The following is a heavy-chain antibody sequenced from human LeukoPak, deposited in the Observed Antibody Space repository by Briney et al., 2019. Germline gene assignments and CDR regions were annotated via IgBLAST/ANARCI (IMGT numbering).Heavy chain of an antibody. J-gene: IGHJ4*02. CDR3: ARLRWPRGGRSSFDY. D-gene: IGHD3-10*01. CDR1: GYSFTSYW. CDR2: IFPVDSDT. V-gene: IGHV5-51*01. Sequence: GESLKISCKGSGYSFTSYWIGWVRQMPGKGLEWMGVIFPVDSDTRYSPSFQGQVTISADESITTAYLQWRSLKASDTAMYYCARLRWPRGGRSSFDYWGQGALVTVSS.